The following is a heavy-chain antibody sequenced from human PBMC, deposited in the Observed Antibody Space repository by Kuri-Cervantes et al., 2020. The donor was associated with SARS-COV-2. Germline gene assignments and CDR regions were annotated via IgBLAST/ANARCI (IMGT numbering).Heavy chain of an antibody. D-gene: IGHD2-2*01. V-gene: IGHV3-20*04. CDR3: AKDRYQLLPPDAFDI. J-gene: IGHJ3*02. CDR1: GFTFDDYG. Sequence: GESLKISCAASGFTFDDYGMSWVRQAPGKGLEWVSGINWNGGSTGYADSVKGRFTISRDNSKNTLYLQMNSLRAEDTAVYYCAKDRYQLLPPDAFDIWGQGTMVTVSS. CDR2: INWNGGST.